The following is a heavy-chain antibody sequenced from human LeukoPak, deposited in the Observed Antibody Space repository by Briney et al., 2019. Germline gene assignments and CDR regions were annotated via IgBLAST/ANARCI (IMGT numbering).Heavy chain of an antibody. CDR3: ARDADTSAFYWYFDL. CDR1: GFTFSSCA. D-gene: IGHD1-26*01. CDR2: VSGSGGST. J-gene: IGHJ2*01. V-gene: IGHV3-23*01. Sequence: GGSLRLSCAASGFTFSSCAMSWVRQAPGKGLEWVSGVSGSGGSTYYADSVKGRFTISRDNSKNMLYLQMNSLRAEDTALYYCARDADTSAFYWYFDLWGRGTLVTVSS.